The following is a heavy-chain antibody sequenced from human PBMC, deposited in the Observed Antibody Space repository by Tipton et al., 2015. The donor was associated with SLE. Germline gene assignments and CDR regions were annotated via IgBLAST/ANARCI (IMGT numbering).Heavy chain of an antibody. Sequence: QLVQSGADVKKPGASVKVSCKASGYPFIGYYMHWVRQAPGQGLEWMGRINPNSGGTEYAQKFQGRVTMTGDTSISTAYMELSRLTSDDTAVYYCARGDFWSGYRLDYWGQGTLVTVSS. CDR2: INPNSGGT. D-gene: IGHD3-3*01. CDR3: ARGDFWSGYRLDY. CDR1: GYPFIGYY. J-gene: IGHJ4*02. V-gene: IGHV1-2*06.